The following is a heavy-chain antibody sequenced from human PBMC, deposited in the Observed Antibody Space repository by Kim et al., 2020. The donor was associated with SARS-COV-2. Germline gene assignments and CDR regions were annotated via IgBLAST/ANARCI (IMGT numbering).Heavy chain of an antibody. V-gene: IGHV3-23*01. CDR1: GFTFSSYA. CDR2: VSGGGGDT. CDR3: APDWNHFDY. Sequence: GGSLRLSCAASGFTFSSYAMIWVRQAPGNGLEWVSIVSGGGGDTFYADSVKGRFTISRDNSKDTVYLQMNSLRAEDTAVYYCAPDWNHFDYWGQGTQVTVSS. J-gene: IGHJ4*02. D-gene: IGHD1-1*01.